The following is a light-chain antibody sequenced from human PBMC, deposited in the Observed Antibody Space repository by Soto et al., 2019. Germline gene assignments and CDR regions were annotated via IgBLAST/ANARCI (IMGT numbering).Light chain of an antibody. CDR1: SSNIGNNY. V-gene: IGLV1-40*01. CDR3: QSYDTSLSGWVV. Sequence: QSVLTQPPSVSAAPGQKVTISCSGSSSNIGNNYVSWYQQLPGTAPKLLIYDNSNRPSGVPARFSGSKSGTSASLAITGLQADDEADYYCQSYDTSLSGWVVFGGGTKLTVL. CDR2: DNS. J-gene: IGLJ2*01.